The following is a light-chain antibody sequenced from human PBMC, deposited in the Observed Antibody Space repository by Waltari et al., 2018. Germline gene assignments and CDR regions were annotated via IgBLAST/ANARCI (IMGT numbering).Light chain of an antibody. CDR1: SSNIGSNT. CDR2: SNK. CDR3: AAWDDSLNGWV. Sequence: QSVLTQPPSASGTPGQRVTISCSGSSSNIGSNTVHWYQQLPGTAPKLLIYSNKQRPSGVPYRFSGSKSGTSASLAISGLQSEDEADYYCAAWDDSLNGWVFGGGTKLTVL. V-gene: IGLV1-44*01. J-gene: IGLJ3*02.